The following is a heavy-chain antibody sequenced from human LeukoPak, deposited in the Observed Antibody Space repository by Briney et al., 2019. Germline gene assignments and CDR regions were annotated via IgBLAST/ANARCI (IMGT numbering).Heavy chain of an antibody. CDR1: GFTFSDYY. V-gene: IGHV3-11*04. D-gene: IGHD3-3*01. CDR2: ISSSGSTI. Sequence: GGSLRLSCAASGFTFSDYYMSWIRQAPGKGLEWVSYISSSGSTIYYADSVKGRFTISRDNAKNSLYLQMNSLRAEDTAVYYCARDHKPDTIFGVVIIGGYYYGMDVWGQGTTVTVSS. CDR3: ARDHKPDTIFGVVIIGGYYYGMDV. J-gene: IGHJ6*02.